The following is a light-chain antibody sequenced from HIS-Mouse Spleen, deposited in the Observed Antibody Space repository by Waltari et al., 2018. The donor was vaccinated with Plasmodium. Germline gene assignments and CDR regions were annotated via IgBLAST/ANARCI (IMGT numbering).Light chain of an antibody. CDR1: QSISSR. CDR3: QQYNSYSWT. V-gene: IGKV1-5*03. Sequence: IQMTQSPSTLSASVGDRVTITCRASQSISSRLAWYQQKPGKAPKLLIYKAASLESGVPSRFSGSGSGTEFTLTLSSLQPDDFATYYCQQYNSYSWTFGQGTKVEIK. J-gene: IGKJ1*01. CDR2: KAA.